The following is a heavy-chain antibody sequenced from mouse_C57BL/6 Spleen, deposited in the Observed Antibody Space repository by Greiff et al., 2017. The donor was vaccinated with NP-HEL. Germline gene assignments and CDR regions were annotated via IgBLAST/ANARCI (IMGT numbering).Heavy chain of an antibody. J-gene: IGHJ3*01. V-gene: IGHV3-6*01. Sequence: ESGPGLVKPSQSLSLTCSVTGYSITSGYYWNWIRQFPGNKLEWMGYISYDGSNNYNPSLKNRISITRDTSKNQFFLKLNSVTTEDTATYYCARLGVFAYWGQGTLVTVSA. CDR2: ISYDGSN. D-gene: IGHD4-1*01. CDR3: ARLGVFAY. CDR1: GYSITSGYY.